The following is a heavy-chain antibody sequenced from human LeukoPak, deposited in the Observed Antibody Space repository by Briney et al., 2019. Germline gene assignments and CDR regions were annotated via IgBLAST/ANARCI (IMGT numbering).Heavy chain of an antibody. V-gene: IGHV1-46*01. CDR3: ARRGSQLNFDY. Sequence: ASVKVSCKASGYTFTSYYMHWVRQAPGQGLEWMGIINPNGGSTSYAQKFQGRVTMTRDTSTSTVYMDLSSLRSGDTAVYYCARRGSQLNFDYWGQGTLVIVSS. CDR1: GYTFTSYY. J-gene: IGHJ4*02. CDR2: INPNGGST. D-gene: IGHD5-18*01.